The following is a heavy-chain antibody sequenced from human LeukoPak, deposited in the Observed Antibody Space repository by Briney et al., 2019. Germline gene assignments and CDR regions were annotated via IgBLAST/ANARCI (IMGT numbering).Heavy chain of an antibody. Sequence: ASVKVSCKASGYTFIDYDMHWVRQAPGQGLEWMGWINPNSGGTNYAQKFQGRVTMTRDTSITTAYMELSRLRSDDTAVYYCARVYGDHYGSGVIDYWGQGTLVTVSS. CDR3: ARVYGDHYGSGVIDY. V-gene: IGHV1-2*02. D-gene: IGHD3-10*01. CDR2: INPNSGGT. CDR1: GYTFIDYD. J-gene: IGHJ4*02.